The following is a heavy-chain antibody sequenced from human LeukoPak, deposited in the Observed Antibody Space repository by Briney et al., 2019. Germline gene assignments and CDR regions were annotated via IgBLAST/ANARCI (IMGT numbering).Heavy chain of an antibody. J-gene: IGHJ4*02. CDR1: GITFNSYA. Sequence: PGGPLRPPRAASGITFNSYAMSWVPQAPGKGLEWGSAFSGRGGSTYSADSAKGRFTISRDNSKNTLYLQMNSLRAEDTAVYYCAKEGYSYGDYWGQGTLVTVSS. CDR3: AKEGYSYGDY. V-gene: IGHV3-23*01. CDR2: FSGRGGST. D-gene: IGHD5-18*01.